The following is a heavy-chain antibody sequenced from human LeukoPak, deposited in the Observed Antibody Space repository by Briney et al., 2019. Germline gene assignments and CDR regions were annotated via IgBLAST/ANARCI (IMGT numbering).Heavy chain of an antibody. D-gene: IGHD3-10*01. CDR2: INPNSGGT. Sequence: GASVKVSCKASGYTFTGYYKHGVRQAPGQGREWMGRINPNSGGTNYAQKFQGRVTMTRDTSISTAYMELSRLRSDDTAVYYCATWAAMVRGVISDYWGQGTLVTVSS. CDR1: GYTFTGYY. CDR3: ATWAAMVRGVISDY. J-gene: IGHJ4*02. V-gene: IGHV1-2*06.